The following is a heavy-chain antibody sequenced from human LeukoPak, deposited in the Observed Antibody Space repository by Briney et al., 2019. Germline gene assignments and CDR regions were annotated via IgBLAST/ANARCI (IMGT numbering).Heavy chain of an antibody. CDR2: INTDGSST. D-gene: IGHD3-22*01. CDR1: GFTFTSYW. Sequence: GGSLRLSCAASGFTFTSYWMHWVRQAPGKGLVWGSRINTDGSSTSYADSVKGRFTISRDNAKNTLYLQMNSLRAEDTAVYYCARDTYDSSGYYYGPFEYWGQGTLVTVSS. V-gene: IGHV3-74*01. CDR3: ARDTYDSSGYYYGPFEY. J-gene: IGHJ4*02.